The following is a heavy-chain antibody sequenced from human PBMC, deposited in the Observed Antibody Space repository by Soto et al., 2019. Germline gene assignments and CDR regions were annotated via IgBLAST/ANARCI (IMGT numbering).Heavy chain of an antibody. J-gene: IGHJ4*02. V-gene: IGHV4-39*01. CDR2: IFFTGSS. Sequence: SETLPLTCTVSGGSISSSGYYWGWIRQPPWKGLEWIGSIFFTGSSSYNPSLKSRVTMSVETSKKQFSLKLTSVTAADTAVYYCARDYGGNSGYMLTPDYWGQGXLVTVYS. CDR3: ARDYGGNSGYMLTPDY. D-gene: IGHD4-17*01. CDR1: GGSISSSGYY.